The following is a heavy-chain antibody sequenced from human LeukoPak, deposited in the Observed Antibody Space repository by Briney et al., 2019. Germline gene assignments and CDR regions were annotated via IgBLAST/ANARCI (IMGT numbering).Heavy chain of an antibody. Sequence: GASVKVSCKTSGYTFTSFDINWARQAAGQGLEWLGWMNPYTGKTGYAQKFQGRVTFTGDTSTRTAYMEVSSLTSEDTAVYYCARAPSPYYYDSSAYYSDYWGQGTLVTVSS. CDR3: ARAPSPYYYDSSAYYSDY. CDR2: MNPYTGKT. CDR1: GYTFTSFD. V-gene: IGHV1-8*03. D-gene: IGHD3-22*01. J-gene: IGHJ4*02.